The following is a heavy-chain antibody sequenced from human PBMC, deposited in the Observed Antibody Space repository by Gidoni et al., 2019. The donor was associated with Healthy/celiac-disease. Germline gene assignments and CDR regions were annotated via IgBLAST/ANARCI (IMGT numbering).Heavy chain of an antibody. Sequence: QVQLVQSGADVQKPGASVKVSCKASGYTFTGYYMHWVRQAPGQGLEWTGWINPNSGGTNYEQKFQGWVTMTRDTSISTAYMGLSRLRSDDTAVYYCARGTLGYCSSTSCPGGMDVWGQGTTVTVSS. CDR1: GYTFTGYY. D-gene: IGHD2-2*01. V-gene: IGHV1-2*04. CDR3: ARGTLGYCSSTSCPGGMDV. J-gene: IGHJ6*02. CDR2: INPNSGGT.